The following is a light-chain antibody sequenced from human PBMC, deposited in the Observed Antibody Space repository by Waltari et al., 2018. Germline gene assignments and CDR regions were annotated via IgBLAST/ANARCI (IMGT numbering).Light chain of an antibody. V-gene: IGKV4-1*01. J-gene: IGKJ2*01. CDR2: WAP. CDR3: QQCYSTPYT. CDR1: QNLLYNSDNKNY. Sequence: DIVMTQSPDSLAVSLGELGTINCRSSQNLLYNSDNKNYLAWFQQKPGQPPKLLIYWAPTRESGVPDRFSGSGSGTEFTLTISSLQAADVAVYYCQQCYSTPYTFGQGTKLEIK.